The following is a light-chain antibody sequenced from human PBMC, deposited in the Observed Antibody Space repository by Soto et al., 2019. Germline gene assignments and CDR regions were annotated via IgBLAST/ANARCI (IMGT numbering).Light chain of an antibody. CDR2: GNS. J-gene: IGLJ2*01. CDR3: QSYDSSLSGSV. CDR1: SSNIGAGYD. Sequence: QSVLTQPPSVSGAPGQRVTISCTGSSSNIGAGYDVQWYQQLPGTAPKLLIYGNSNRPSGVPDRFSDSKSGTSASLAITGLQAEDEADYYCQSYDSSLSGSVFGGGTKLTVL. V-gene: IGLV1-40*01.